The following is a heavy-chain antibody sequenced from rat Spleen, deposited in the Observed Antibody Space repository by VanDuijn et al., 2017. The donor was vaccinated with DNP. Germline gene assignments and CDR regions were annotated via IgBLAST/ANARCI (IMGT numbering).Heavy chain of an antibody. V-gene: IGHV5-25*01. CDR1: GFTFSNYY. Sequence: EVQLVESGGGLVQPGRSMKLSCAASGFTFSNYYMAWVRQAPTKGLEWVASISTGSVTTYYRDSVKGRFTVSRDDAKSTLYLQMDSLRSEDTAAYYCTRDLHFGYNYAFDYWGQGVMVSVSS. CDR2: ISTGSVTT. CDR3: TRDLHFGYNYAFDY. D-gene: IGHD1-4*01. J-gene: IGHJ2*01.